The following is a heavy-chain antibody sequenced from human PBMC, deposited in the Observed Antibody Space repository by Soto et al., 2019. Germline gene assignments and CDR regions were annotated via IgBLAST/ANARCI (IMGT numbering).Heavy chain of an antibody. V-gene: IGHV1-69*06. CDR3: ARGYYDIFTCCRAFDI. J-gene: IGHJ3*02. CDR2: IIPNFGTA. Sequence: QGLEWMGGIIPNFGTANHAQKLQGRVTITADKSTSTAYMERSSRRSEDTAVYYFARGYYDIFTCCRAFDIWGHGTMVTVSS. D-gene: IGHD3-9*01.